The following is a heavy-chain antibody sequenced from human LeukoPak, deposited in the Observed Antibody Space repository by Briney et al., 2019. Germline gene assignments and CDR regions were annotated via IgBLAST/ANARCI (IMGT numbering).Heavy chain of an antibody. CDR3: ARQGAGNCYYYYGMDV. J-gene: IGHJ6*02. V-gene: IGHV4-59*08. CDR1: GGSISSYY. Sequence: PSETLSLTCTVSGGSISSYYWSWIRQPPGKGLEWIGYIYYSGSTNYNPSLKSRDTISVDTSKNQFSLKLSSVTAADTAVYYCARQGAGNCYYYYGMDVWGQGTTVTVSS. CDR2: IYYSGST. D-gene: IGHD6-19*01.